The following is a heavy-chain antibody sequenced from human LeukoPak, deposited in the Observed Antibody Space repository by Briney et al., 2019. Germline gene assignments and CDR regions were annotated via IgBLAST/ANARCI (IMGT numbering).Heavy chain of an antibody. Sequence: GGSLRLSCAASGFTFSSFSMNWVRQAPGKGLEWISYIASSSSSMYYADSVKGRFTISRDNAKNSLYLQMNSLTAEDTAVYYCARVIGSYGDSAYWGQGTLVTVSS. CDR2: IASSSSSM. D-gene: IGHD4-17*01. V-gene: IGHV3-48*04. CDR1: GFTFSSFS. J-gene: IGHJ4*02. CDR3: ARVIGSYGDSAY.